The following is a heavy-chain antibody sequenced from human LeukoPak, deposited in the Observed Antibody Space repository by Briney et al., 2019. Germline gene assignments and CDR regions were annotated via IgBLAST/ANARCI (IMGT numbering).Heavy chain of an antibody. Sequence: PGGSLRLSCAASGFTFSTYWMHWVRHAPGKGLEWSSRIKSDGSSTKYEDSVKGRFSIARDNAKNTLYLQMNSLRAEDTAVYYCTRAASGLGYYDSSGYWSAFDIWGHGTMVTVSS. V-gene: IGHV3-74*01. J-gene: IGHJ3*02. CDR3: TRAASGLGYYDSSGYWSAFDI. D-gene: IGHD3-22*01. CDR2: IKSDGSST. CDR1: GFTFSTYW.